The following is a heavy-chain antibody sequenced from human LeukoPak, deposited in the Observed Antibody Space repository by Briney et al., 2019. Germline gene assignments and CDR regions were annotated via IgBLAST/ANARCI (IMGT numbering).Heavy chain of an antibody. V-gene: IGHV3-23*01. CDR1: GFTYDDYG. D-gene: IGHD1-26*01. J-gene: IGHJ5*02. CDR3: AKGPYSGFS. CDR2: ISGSGGNT. Sequence: GGSLRLSCAVSGFTYDDYGMSWVRQAPGKGLEWVSAISGSGGNTYYADSVKGRFTISRDNSKNTLYLQMNSLRAEDTAVYYCAKGPYSGFSWGQGTLVTVSS.